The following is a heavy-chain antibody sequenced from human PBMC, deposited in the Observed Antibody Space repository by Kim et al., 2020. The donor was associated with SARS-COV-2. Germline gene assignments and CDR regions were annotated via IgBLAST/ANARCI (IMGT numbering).Heavy chain of an antibody. Sequence: GGSLRLSCAASGFTFSSYAMSWVRQAPGKGLECVSAISGSGGSTYYADSVKGRFTISRDNSKNTLYLQMNSLRAEDTAVYYCAKDPFYDFWSGYYFDYWGQGTLVTVSS. V-gene: IGHV3-23*01. CDR2: ISGSGGST. CDR3: AKDPFYDFWSGYYFDY. J-gene: IGHJ4*02. D-gene: IGHD3-3*01. CDR1: GFTFSSYA.